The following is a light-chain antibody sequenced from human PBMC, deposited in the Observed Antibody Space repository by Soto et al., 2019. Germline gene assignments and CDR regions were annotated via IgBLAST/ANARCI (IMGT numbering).Light chain of an antibody. CDR2: EVS. CDR3: SSYTSTSTLV. CDR1: SSDVGGYNY. J-gene: IGLJ1*01. Sequence: QSALTQPASVSGSPGQSISISCTGTSSDVGGYNYVSWYQQHPGKAPKLIIYEVSYRPSGVSNRFSGSKSANTASLTISGLQAEDEADYYCSSYTSTSTLVFGTGTKVTVL. V-gene: IGLV2-14*01.